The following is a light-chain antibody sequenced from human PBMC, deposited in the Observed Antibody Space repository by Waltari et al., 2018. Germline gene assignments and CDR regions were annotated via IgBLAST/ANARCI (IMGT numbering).Light chain of an antibody. CDR1: QGVLYNSNNKNY. CDR2: WAS. Sequence: DIVMTQSPDSLAGSLGAGATFNCKPSQGVLYNSNNKNYLAWYQQKPGLPPKLLIYWASTRESGVPDRFSGSGSGTDVTLTISSLQAEDVAVYYCQQYYSTPPTFGQGTKLEIK. J-gene: IGKJ2*01. V-gene: IGKV4-1*01. CDR3: QQYYSTPPT.